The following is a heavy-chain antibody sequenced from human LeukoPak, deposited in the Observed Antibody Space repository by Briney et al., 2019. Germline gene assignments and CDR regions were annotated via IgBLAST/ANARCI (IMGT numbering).Heavy chain of an antibody. V-gene: IGHV1-69*05. CDR1: GGTFSSYA. Sequence: SVKVPCKASGGTFSSYAISWVRRAPGQGLEWMGRIIPIFGTANYAQKFQGRVTITTDESTSTAYMELSSLRSEDTAVYYCARDRGGDYQKNWFDPWGQGTLVTVSS. J-gene: IGHJ5*02. CDR3: ARDRGGDYQKNWFDP. D-gene: IGHD4-17*01. CDR2: IIPIFGTA.